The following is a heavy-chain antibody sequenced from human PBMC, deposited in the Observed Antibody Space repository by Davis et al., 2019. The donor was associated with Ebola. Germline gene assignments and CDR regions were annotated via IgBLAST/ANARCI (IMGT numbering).Heavy chain of an antibody. CDR1: EYRFANYW. Sequence: KVSCKGSEYRFANYWIGWVRQKPGTGLEWMGMIYPSDSYTNYSPSCQGQVTISADKSISPAYLQSSSLKASDTAIYYCARRLYDYDILTGYYGSWFDSWGQGTLVTVSS. CDR2: IYPSDSYT. V-gene: IGHV5-51*01. D-gene: IGHD3-9*01. J-gene: IGHJ5*01. CDR3: ARRLYDYDILTGYYGSWFDS.